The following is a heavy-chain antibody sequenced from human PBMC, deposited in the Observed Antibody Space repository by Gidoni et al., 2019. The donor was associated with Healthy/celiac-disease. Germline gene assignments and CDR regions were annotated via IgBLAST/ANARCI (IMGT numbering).Heavy chain of an antibody. Sequence: QVQLVQSGAEVKKPGASVKVSCKASGYTFTGYYMHWVRQAPGQGLEWMGWINPHSGGTNYAQKFQGRVTMTRDTSISTAYMELSRLRSDDTAVYYCARDLLSYDSQLPWGQGTLVTVSS. CDR3: ARDLLSYDSQLP. D-gene: IGHD3-22*01. CDR2: INPHSGGT. CDR1: GYTFTGYY. V-gene: IGHV1-2*02. J-gene: IGHJ5*02.